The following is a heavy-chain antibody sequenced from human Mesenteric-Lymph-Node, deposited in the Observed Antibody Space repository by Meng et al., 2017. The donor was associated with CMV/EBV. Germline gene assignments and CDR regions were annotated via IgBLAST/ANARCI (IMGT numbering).Heavy chain of an antibody. CDR1: GYTFTSYA. Sequence: SCKASGYTFTSYAMHWVRQAPGQRLEWKGWINAGNGNTKYSQKFQGRVTITRDTSASTAYMELSSLRSEDTAVYYCARWSSTSWSFDYWGQGTLVTVSS. CDR2: INAGNGNT. V-gene: IGHV1-3*01. D-gene: IGHD6-13*01. CDR3: ARWSSTSWSFDY. J-gene: IGHJ4*02.